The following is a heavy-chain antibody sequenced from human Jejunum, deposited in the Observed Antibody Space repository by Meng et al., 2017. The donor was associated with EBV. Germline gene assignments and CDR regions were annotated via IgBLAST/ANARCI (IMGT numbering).Heavy chain of an antibody. CDR3: ARGPDHSKQGY. J-gene: IGHJ4*02. CDR1: DGSVCGDY. Sequence: VQVHQWAEGMLTPSGPLYRSCSGYDGSVCGDYASGSRQPPGKGLKWIGENSDNEGTKDNPSLKSRVTVSRDTSKSQFSLRLSSVTAADTALYYCARGPDHSKQGYWGQGTLVTVSS. CDR2: NSDNEGT. V-gene: IGHV4-34*01. D-gene: IGHD1-14*01.